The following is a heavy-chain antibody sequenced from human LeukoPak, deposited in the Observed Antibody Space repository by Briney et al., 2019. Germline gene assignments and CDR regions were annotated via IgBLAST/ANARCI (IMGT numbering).Heavy chain of an antibody. J-gene: IGHJ4*02. Sequence: PSETLSLTCVVSGGSISSSNWWNWVRQSPGKGLEWIGKIYYTGNTDYNPSLKSRVSMSIDTSKNQFSLKLISVTAADTAVYYCARLVPERFFQLNPEGYYDYWGQGTLVTVSS. CDR3: ARLVPERFFQLNPEGYYDY. V-gene: IGHV4/OR15-8*02. D-gene: IGHD3-3*01. CDR2: IYYTGNT. CDR1: GGSISSSNW.